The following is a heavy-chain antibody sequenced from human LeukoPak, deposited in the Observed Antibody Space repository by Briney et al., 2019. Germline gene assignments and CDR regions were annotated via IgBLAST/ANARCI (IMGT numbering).Heavy chain of an antibody. CDR1: GFTVITND. V-gene: IGHV3-53*01. D-gene: IGHD1-14*01. CDR2: LYSDGNT. J-gene: IGHJ4*02. Sequence: GGSLRLSCAASGFTVITNDMTWVRQAPGKGLEWVSVLYSDGNTKYADSVQGRFTISRDNSKNTLYLEMNSLSPDDTAVYDCARGVEPLAANTLAYWGQGTLVTVSS. CDR3: ARGVEPLAANTLAY.